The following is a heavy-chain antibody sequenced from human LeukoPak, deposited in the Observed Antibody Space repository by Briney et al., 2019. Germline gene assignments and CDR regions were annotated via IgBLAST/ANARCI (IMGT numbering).Heavy chain of an antibody. J-gene: IGHJ3*02. V-gene: IGHV3-53*01. D-gene: IGHD6-19*01. CDR3: ARTQTYSSGWQDDAFDI. Sequence: GGSLRLSCAASGFTVSSNYMSWVRQAPGKGLEWVSVIYSGGSTYYADSVKGRFTISRDNSKNTLYLQMNSLRAEDTAVYYCARTQTYSSGWQDDAFDIWGQGTMVTVSS. CDR1: GFTVSSNY. CDR2: IYSGGST.